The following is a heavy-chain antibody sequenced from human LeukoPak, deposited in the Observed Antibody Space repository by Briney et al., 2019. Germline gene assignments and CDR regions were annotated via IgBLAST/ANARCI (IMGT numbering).Heavy chain of an antibody. CDR3: ARNTMYSSSP. Sequence: GGSLRLSCAASGFTFSDYYMSWIRQAPGKGLEWLSYISSRGTIMYYADSVKGRFTISRDSAKNSLYLQMNNLRDEDTAVYYCARNTMYSSSPWGQGTLVTVSS. J-gene: IGHJ5*02. V-gene: IGHV3-11*04. CDR1: GFTFSDYY. CDR2: ISSRGTIM. D-gene: IGHD6-19*01.